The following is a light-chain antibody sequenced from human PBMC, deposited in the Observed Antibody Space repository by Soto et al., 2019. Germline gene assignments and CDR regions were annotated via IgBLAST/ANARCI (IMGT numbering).Light chain of an antibody. CDR1: NIGTKS. V-gene: IGLV3-21*02. Sequence: SYELTQSPSVSVTPGQTARITCGGNNIGTKSVHWFQQRPGRAPVLVVFDDSDRPSGIPERFSGSKSGSTATLTITRVEAGDEADYYCQVWDSSLLHHVFGTGTKVTV. CDR3: QVWDSSLLHHV. CDR2: DDS. J-gene: IGLJ1*01.